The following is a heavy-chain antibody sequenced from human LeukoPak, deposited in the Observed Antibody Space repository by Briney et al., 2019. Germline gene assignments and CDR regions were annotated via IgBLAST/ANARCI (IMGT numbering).Heavy chain of an antibody. V-gene: IGHV3-30*18. J-gene: IGHJ4*02. CDR2: ISDDGRRK. D-gene: IGHD4-17*01. Sequence: GGSLRLSCAASGFIFISYGMHWVRQAPGKGLEWVGVISDDGRRKDYADSVKGRFTISRDNSKDTLYLQMNSLRAEDTAVYYCAKRPSDYGDYVSYFDYWGQGTLVTASS. CDR3: AKRPSDYGDYVSYFDY. CDR1: GFIFISYG.